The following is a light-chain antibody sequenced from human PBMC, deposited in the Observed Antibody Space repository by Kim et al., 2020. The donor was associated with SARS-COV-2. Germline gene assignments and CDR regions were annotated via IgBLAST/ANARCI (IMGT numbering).Light chain of an antibody. V-gene: IGLV2-23*02. J-gene: IGLJ2*01. CDR1: SSDVGSYNL. Sequence: SITISCTGTSSDVGSYNLFSWYQQHPGKAPKLMIYEVSKRPSGVSNRFSGSKSGNTASLTISGLQAEDEADYYCCSYAGSSTFVVFGGGTQLTVL. CDR3: CSYAGSSTFVV. CDR2: EVS.